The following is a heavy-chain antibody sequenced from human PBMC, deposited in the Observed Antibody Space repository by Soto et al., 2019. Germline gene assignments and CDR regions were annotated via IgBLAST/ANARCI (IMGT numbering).Heavy chain of an antibody. CDR1: GFTFSWFG. D-gene: IGHD3-22*01. V-gene: IGHV3-48*02. J-gene: IGHJ4*02. CDR2: ISSGSNTI. CDR3: ARDSSSSYYYFDY. Sequence: VQLVESGGGLLQPGESLRLSCAASGFTFSWFGMNWVRQAPGKGLEWVSYISSGSNTINYAESVRGRFTISRDNAKNSLYLQMNSLRDDDTAVYYCARDSSSSYYYFDYWGQGTLVTVSS.